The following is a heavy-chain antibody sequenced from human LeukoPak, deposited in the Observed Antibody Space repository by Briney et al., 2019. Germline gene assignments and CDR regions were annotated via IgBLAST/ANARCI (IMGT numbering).Heavy chain of an antibody. CDR1: GFTFTNFG. J-gene: IGHJ4*02. Sequence: GGSLRLSCAASGFTFTNFGMNWVRQAPGKGLKWVSSISTSSSYRYYVDSVKGRFTISRDNAKNSLYLQMNSLRAEDTAVYYCTRGGTRVTTISSLDYWGQGTLVTVSS. V-gene: IGHV3-21*01. CDR3: TRGGTRVTTISSLDY. CDR2: ISTSSSYR. D-gene: IGHD5-12*01.